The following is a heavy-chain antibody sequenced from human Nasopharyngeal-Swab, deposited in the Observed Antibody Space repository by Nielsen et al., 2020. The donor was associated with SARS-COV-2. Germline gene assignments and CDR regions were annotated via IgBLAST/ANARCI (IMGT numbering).Heavy chain of an antibody. D-gene: IGHD3-22*01. CDR2: ISGSGGST. J-gene: IGHJ3*02. CDR3: AIGYYDSRGRAFDI. Sequence: GESLKISCAASGFTFSSYAMSWVRQAPGKGLEWVSAISGSGGSTYYADSVKGRFTISRDNSKNTLYLQMNSLRAEDTAVYYCAIGYYDSRGRAFDIWGQGTMVTVSS. V-gene: IGHV3-23*01. CDR1: GFTFSSYA.